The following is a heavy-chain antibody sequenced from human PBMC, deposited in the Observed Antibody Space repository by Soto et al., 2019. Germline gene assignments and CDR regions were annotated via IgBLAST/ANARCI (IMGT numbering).Heavy chain of an antibody. Sequence: GGSLRLSCAASGFTFSSYSMNWVRQAPGKGLEWVSSISSSSSYIYYADSVKGRFTISRDNAKNSLYLQMNSLRAEDTAVYYCARQGRHRDLYNWNYNNWFDPWGQGTLVTVSS. CDR1: GFTFSSYS. V-gene: IGHV3-21*01. D-gene: IGHD1-7*01. J-gene: IGHJ5*02. CDR3: ARQGRHRDLYNWNYNNWFDP. CDR2: ISSSSSYI.